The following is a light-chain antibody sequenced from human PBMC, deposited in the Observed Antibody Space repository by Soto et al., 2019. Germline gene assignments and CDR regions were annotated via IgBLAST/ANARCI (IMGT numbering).Light chain of an antibody. CDR2: DAS. Sequence: EIVLTQSPATLSLSPGERATLSCRASQSVSSYLAWYQQKPGQAPRLLIYDASNRATGIPARFSGSGSGTDFTLTNSSLEPEDFAVYYCQQRSSWPRLTFGGGTKVEIK. J-gene: IGKJ4*01. CDR1: QSVSSY. V-gene: IGKV3-11*01. CDR3: QQRSSWPRLT.